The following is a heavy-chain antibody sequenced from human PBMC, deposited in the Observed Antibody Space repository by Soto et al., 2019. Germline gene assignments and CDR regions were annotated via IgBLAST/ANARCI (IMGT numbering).Heavy chain of an antibody. V-gene: IGHV3-23*01. CDR1: GFTFSSYA. CDR3: AKVARVFFRGLPGAIDY. CDR2: ISGSGGST. D-gene: IGHD5-18*01. Sequence: GGSLRLSCAASGFTFSSYAMSWVRQAPGKGLEWVSAISGSGGSTYYADSVKGRFTISRDNSKNTLYLQMNSLRAEDTAVYYCAKVARVFFRGLPGAIDYWGQGTLVTVSS. J-gene: IGHJ4*02.